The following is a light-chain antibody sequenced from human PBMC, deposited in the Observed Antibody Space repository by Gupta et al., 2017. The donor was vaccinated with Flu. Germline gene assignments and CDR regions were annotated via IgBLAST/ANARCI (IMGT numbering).Light chain of an antibody. CDR2: GAC. J-gene: IGKJ1*01. CDR3: QQNGNSPT. CDR1: SGVSSNY. Sequence: GETATPSSTVSSGVSSNYLGWYQQNPGQAPSLLIYGACRRATGIADRLSGSGSGTDFTLTINRLEPEDFAVYYCQQNGNSPTFGQGTKVEIK. V-gene: IGKV3-20*01.